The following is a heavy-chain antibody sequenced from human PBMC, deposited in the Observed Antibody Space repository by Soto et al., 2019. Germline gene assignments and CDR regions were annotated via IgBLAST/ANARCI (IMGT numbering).Heavy chain of an antibody. Sequence: EVQLVESGGDLVKPGGSLRLSCAASEFTFANAWISWVRQAPGKGLEWVGRIKSKADGGTTDYAAPVKGRFTISRDESQNTLYLQMNSLKTDDTAVYYCTSLYYGHWGQGTLGTVSS. V-gene: IGHV3-15*01. CDR3: TSLYYGH. CDR2: IKSKADGGTT. CDR1: EFTFANAW. D-gene: IGHD4-17*01. J-gene: IGHJ4*02.